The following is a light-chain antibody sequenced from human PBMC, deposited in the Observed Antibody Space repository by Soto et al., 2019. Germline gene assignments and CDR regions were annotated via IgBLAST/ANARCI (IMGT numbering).Light chain of an antibody. V-gene: IGKV3-11*01. CDR2: DAS. J-gene: IGKJ1*01. CDR3: HQYDSWT. CDR1: QSVSSY. Sequence: EIVLTQSPATLSLSPGERATLSCRASQSVSSYLAWYQQKPGQAPRLLIYDASNRATGIPDRFSGSGSGTDFTRTISRLEPEDFAVYYCHQYDSWTFGQGTKVDIK.